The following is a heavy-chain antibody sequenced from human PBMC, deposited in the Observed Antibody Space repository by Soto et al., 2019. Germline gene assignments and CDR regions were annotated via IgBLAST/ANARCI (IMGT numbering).Heavy chain of an antibody. CDR2: IYYSGST. CDR3: AGYCSSTSCYTGTDY. CDR1: GGSISSGGYY. J-gene: IGHJ4*02. Sequence: LSLTCTVSGGSISSGGYYWSWIRQHPGKGLEWIGYIYYSGSTYYNPSLKSRVTISVDTSKNQFSLKLSSVTAADTAVYYCAGYCSSTSCYTGTDYWGQGTLVTVSS. V-gene: IGHV4-31*03. D-gene: IGHD2-2*02.